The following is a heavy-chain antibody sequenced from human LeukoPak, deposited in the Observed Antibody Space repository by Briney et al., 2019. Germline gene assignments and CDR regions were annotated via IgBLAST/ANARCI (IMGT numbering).Heavy chain of an antibody. J-gene: IGHJ4*02. CDR2: ISSSSSYI. CDR1: GFTFSSYS. CDR3: AKAPGGIAVAGDLDY. V-gene: IGHV3-21*01. Sequence: PGGSLRLSCAASGFTFSSYSMNWVRQAPGKGLELVSSISSSSSYIYYADSVKGRFTISRDNAKNSLYLQMNSLRAEDTAVYYCAKAPGGIAVAGDLDYWGQGTLVTVSS. D-gene: IGHD6-19*01.